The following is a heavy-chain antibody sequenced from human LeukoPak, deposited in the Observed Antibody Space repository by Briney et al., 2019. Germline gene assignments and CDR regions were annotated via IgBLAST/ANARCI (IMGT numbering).Heavy chain of an antibody. CDR3: AKVEAAAAATLRGFDY. Sequence: GGSLRLSCAASGFTFSSYAMSWVRQAPGKGLEWVSSIGGSGGSTYYADSVKGRFTISRDNSKNTLYLQMNSLRAEDTAVYYCAKVEAAAAATLRGFDYWGQGTLVTVSS. J-gene: IGHJ4*02. CDR1: GFTFSSYA. CDR2: IGGSGGST. V-gene: IGHV3-23*01. D-gene: IGHD6-13*01.